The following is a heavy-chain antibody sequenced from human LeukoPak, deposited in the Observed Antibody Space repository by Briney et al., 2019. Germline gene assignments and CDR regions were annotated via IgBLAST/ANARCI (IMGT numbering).Heavy chain of an antibody. CDR3: ARHSSGWSKYYYYYYGMDV. CDR2: IYYSGST. D-gene: IGHD6-19*01. Sequence: SETLSLTCTVSGGSISSYYWSWIRQPPGKGLEWIGYIYYSGSTNYNPSLKSRVTISVDTSKNQFSLKLSSVTAADTAVYYCARHSSGWSKYYYYYYGMDVWGQGTTVTVSS. CDR1: GGSISSYY. J-gene: IGHJ6*02. V-gene: IGHV4-59*08.